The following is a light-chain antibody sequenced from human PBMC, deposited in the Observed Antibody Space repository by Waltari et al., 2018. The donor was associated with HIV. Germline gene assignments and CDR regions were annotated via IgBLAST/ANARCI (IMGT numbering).Light chain of an antibody. V-gene: IGLV2-23*02. CDR3: CSYAGSREV. J-gene: IGLJ2*01. CDR2: EVN. Sequence: QSALTQPASVSGSPGQSITISCTGTSSDVGSYNLVSWYQQHPGKAPKLMIYEVNKRPSGVSNRFAGSKSGNTASLTISGLQTEDGADYYCCSYAGSREVFGGGTKLTVL. CDR1: SSDVGSYNL.